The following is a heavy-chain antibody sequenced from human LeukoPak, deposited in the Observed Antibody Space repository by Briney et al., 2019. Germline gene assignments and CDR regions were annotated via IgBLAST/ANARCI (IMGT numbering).Heavy chain of an antibody. D-gene: IGHD6-13*01. V-gene: IGHV4-34*01. CDR1: GGSFSGYY. CDR2: INHSGST. CDR3: ARTKYSSSWYVKLYYFDY. J-gene: IGHJ4*02. Sequence: SETLSLTCAVYGGSFSGYYWSWIRQPPGKGLEWIGEINHSGSTNYNPSLKSRVTISVDTSKNQFSLKLSSVTAADTAMYYCARTKYSSSWYVKLYYFDYWGQGTLVTVSS.